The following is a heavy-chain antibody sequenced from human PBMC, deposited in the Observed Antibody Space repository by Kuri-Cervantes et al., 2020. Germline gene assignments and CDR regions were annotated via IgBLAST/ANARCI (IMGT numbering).Heavy chain of an antibody. J-gene: IGHJ4*02. CDR1: GFTFSNHN. D-gene: IGHD5-18*01. V-gene: IGHV3-30*02. Sequence: GESLKISCAASGFTFSNHNMHWVRQAPGKGLEWVAVTWFDGSKQYYADSVKGRFTISRDNSKNTLYLQMNSLRAEDTAVYYCAKVDTAIFDYWGQGTLVTVSS. CDR3: AKVDTAIFDY. CDR2: TWFDGSKQ.